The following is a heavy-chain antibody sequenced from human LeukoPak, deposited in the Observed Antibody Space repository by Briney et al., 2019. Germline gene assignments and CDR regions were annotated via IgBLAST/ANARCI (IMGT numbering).Heavy chain of an antibody. CDR3: AISPRIAAAGTLDY. CDR2: ISGSGGST. J-gene: IGHJ4*02. V-gene: IGHV3-23*01. CDR1: GFTFSSYG. D-gene: IGHD6-13*01. Sequence: PGGSLRLSCAASGFTFSSYGMSWVRQAPGKGLEWVSAISGSGGSTYYADSVKGWFTISRDNSKNTLYLQMNSLRAEDTAVYYCAISPRIAAAGTLDYWGQGTLVTVSS.